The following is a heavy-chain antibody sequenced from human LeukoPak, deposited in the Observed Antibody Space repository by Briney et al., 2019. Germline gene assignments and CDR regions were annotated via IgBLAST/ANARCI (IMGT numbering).Heavy chain of an antibody. Sequence: PGGSLRLSCAASGFTLSSYEMNGVPQAPGKGLECGSYISSSGSTIYYADSVKGRFTISRENAKNRRYLQMNSLIAKDRPVHKCARSELADVYWGQGALVTVSS. CDR3: ARSELADVY. CDR2: ISSSGSTI. CDR1: GFTLSSYE. D-gene: IGHD2-15*01. J-gene: IGHJ4*02. V-gene: IGHV3-48*03.